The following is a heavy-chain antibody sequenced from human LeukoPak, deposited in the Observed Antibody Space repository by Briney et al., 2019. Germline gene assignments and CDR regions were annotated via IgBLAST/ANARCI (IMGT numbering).Heavy chain of an antibody. Sequence: KPSETLSLTCTVSGGSISSGGYSWSWIRQPPGKGLEWIGYIYHSGSTYYNPSLKSRVTISVDRSKNQFSMKLSSVTAADTAVYYCARVYSYGQVLDYWGQGTLVTVSS. CDR1: GGSISSGGYS. J-gene: IGHJ4*02. V-gene: IGHV4-30-2*01. D-gene: IGHD5-18*01. CDR3: ARVYSYGQVLDY. CDR2: IYHSGST.